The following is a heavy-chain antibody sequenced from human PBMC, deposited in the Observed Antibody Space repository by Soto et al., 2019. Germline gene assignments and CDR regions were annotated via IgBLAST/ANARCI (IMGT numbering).Heavy chain of an antibody. CDR3: ARGRWSSRWYVGWFDS. CDR1: EFTFSNYA. J-gene: IGHJ5*01. V-gene: IGHV3-23*01. CDR2: INAGGGST. Sequence: EVQLLESGGGLVQPGGSLRLSCAASEFTFSNYAMNWVRQAPGKGLEWVSAINAGGGSTYYADSVKGRFIISRDNSKNTLYLQMNSLRAEDTAVYYCARGRWSSRWYVGWFDSWGQGTLVTVSS. D-gene: IGHD6-13*01.